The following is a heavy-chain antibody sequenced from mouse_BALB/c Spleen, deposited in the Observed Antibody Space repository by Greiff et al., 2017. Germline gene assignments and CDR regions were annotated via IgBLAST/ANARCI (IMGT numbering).Heavy chain of an antibody. CDR2: INPSSGYT. V-gene: IGHV1-4*01. CDR3: ARGDYYGYGVAY. J-gene: IGHJ3*01. D-gene: IGHD1-2*01. CDR1: GYTFTSYT. Sequence: VQLQQSGAELVRPGASVKMSCKASGYTFTSYTMHWVKQRPGQGLEWIGYINPSSGYTNYNQKFKDKATLTADKSSSTAYMQLSSLTSEDSAVYYCARGDYYGYGVAYWGQGTLVTVSA.